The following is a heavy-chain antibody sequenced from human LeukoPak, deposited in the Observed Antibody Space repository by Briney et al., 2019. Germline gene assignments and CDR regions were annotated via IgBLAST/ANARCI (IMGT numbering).Heavy chain of an antibody. CDR2: IYYSGST. Sequence: SETLSLTCTVSGGSISSSSYYWGWIRQPPGKGLEWIGSIYYSGSTYYNPSLKSRVTISVDTSKNQFSLKLSSVTAADTAVYYCARLQQPPYYYYYYMDVWGKGTTVTISS. CDR1: GGSISSSSYY. J-gene: IGHJ6*03. D-gene: IGHD6-13*01. V-gene: IGHV4-39*07. CDR3: ARLQQPPYYYYYYMDV.